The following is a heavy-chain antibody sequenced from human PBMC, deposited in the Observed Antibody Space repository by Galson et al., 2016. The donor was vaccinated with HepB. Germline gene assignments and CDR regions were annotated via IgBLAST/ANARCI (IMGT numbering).Heavy chain of an antibody. Sequence: SETLSLTCTVSGGSIRSGDYYWSWIRQSSGKGLEYIGYITYSGTTNYNPSFKSRITITVDTSKNQFSLTLSSVTAADTAVYYCASAGGESGYDFYYGMDVWGQGTSVTVSS. CDR2: ITYSGTT. CDR3: ASAGGESGYDFYYGMDV. D-gene: IGHD3-16*01. J-gene: IGHJ6*02. V-gene: IGHV4-61*08. CDR1: GGSIRSGDYY.